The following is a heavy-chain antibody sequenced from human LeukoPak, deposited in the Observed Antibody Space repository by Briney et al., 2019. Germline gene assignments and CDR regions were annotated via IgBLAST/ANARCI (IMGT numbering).Heavy chain of an antibody. Sequence: SETLSLTCAVYGGSFSGYYWSWIRQPPGKGLEWIGEINHSGSTNYNPSLKSRVTISVDTSKNQFSLKLSSVTAADTAAYYCARDYGDYSFDYWGQGTLVTVSS. J-gene: IGHJ4*02. D-gene: IGHD4-17*01. V-gene: IGHV4-34*01. CDR1: GGSFSGYY. CDR2: INHSGST. CDR3: ARDYGDYSFDY.